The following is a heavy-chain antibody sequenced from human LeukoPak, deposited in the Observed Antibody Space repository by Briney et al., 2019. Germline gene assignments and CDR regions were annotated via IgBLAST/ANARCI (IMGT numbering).Heavy chain of an antibody. Sequence: PSETPSLTCTVSGGSISSYYWGWIRQPAGKGLEWIGRIYTSGSTNYNPSLKSRVTMSVDTSKNQFSLKLSSVTAADTAVYYCARGSGSRLHNYYYYMDVWGKGTTVTVSS. V-gene: IGHV4-4*07. CDR2: IYTSGST. CDR1: GGSISSYY. J-gene: IGHJ6*03. CDR3: ARGSGSRLHNYYYYMDV. D-gene: IGHD5-12*01.